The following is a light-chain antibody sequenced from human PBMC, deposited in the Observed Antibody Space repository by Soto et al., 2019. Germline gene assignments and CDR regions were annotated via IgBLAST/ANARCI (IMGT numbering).Light chain of an antibody. CDR1: SRDVGAYDY. CDR3: AAWDDSLNAYV. CDR2: YVD. J-gene: IGLJ1*01. V-gene: IGLV2-14*03. Sequence: QSVLTQPASVSGSPGQSITISCTGTSRDVGAYDYVSWYLQYPDKAPQLLIYYVDHRPSGVSSRFSGSKSGNTASLTISGLQAEDEGDYYCAAWDDSLNAYVFGIGTKVTVL.